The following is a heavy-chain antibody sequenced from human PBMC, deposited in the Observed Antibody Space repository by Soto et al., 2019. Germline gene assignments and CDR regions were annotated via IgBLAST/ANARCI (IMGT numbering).Heavy chain of an antibody. CDR3: ARDCKGAEGFDP. D-gene: IGHD3-9*01. J-gene: IGHJ5*02. V-gene: IGHV1-18*01. Sequence: QVQLVQSGAEVKKPGASVKVSCKASGYTFSTYGFSWVRQAPGQGLEWMGWIGADNGDTNYAQNFQGRVTMTTDTSTTTSYMELRSLTSDDTAVYFCARDCKGAEGFDPWGQGTRVTFSS. CDR1: GYTFSTYG. CDR2: IGADNGDT.